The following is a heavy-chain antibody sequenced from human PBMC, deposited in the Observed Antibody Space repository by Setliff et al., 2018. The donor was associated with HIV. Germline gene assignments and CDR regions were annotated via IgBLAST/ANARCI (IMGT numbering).Heavy chain of an antibody. CDR1: GDSLSRSDFY. V-gene: IGHV4-39*02. CDR3: ARDKGYYYMDV. J-gene: IGHJ6*03. Sequence: PSETLSLTCTVTGDSLSRSDFYWAWIPQPPEKGLEWVASIYDTGDTHYNPSLKSRVTISRDMSKNQFSLKLGSVTAADTAVYYCARDKGYYYMDVWGKGITVTVSS. CDR2: IYDTGDT.